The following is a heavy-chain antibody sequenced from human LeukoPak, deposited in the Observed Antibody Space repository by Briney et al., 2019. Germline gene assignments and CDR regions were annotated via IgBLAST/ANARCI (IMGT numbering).Heavy chain of an antibody. J-gene: IGHJ4*02. D-gene: IGHD3-10*01. CDR3: ARRGVLLWFGELEPYFDY. Sequence: PSETLSLTCTVSSGSISTSNYYWGWVRQPPGKALEWIGYIFYSGSTYYSPSLKSRVTISLDTSRNQFSLKLNPVTAADTAVYYCARRGVLLWFGELEPYFDYWGQGTLVTVSS. CDR1: SGSISTSNYY. CDR2: IFYSGST. V-gene: IGHV4-39*07.